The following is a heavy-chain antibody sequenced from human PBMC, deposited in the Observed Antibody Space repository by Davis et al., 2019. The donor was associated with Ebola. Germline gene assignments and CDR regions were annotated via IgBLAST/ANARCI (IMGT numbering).Heavy chain of an antibody. CDR1: GGSITSYY. J-gene: IGHJ6*04. Sequence: SETLSLTCTVSGGSITSYYWNWIRQPPGKGLEWIGYIYYSGSTNYNPSLKSRVTISIDTPNKQISLRLSSVTAADTAVYYCARGRLLEWPPTFYGLDVWGKGTAVTVSS. CDR3: ARGRLLEWPPTFYGLDV. V-gene: IGHV4-59*01. CDR2: IYYSGST. D-gene: IGHD3-3*01.